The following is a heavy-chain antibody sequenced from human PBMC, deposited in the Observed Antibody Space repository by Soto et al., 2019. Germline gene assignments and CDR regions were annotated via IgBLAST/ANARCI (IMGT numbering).Heavy chain of an antibody. Sequence: EVQLVESGGGLVQPGGSLRPSCAASGFTFSSYSMNWVRRAPGKGLEWVSYISSSSSPIYYADSVKGRFTISRDNAKNSLSLEMNSLRVEDTAVYYCEVASTSRNWDYDLWGRGTLVTVSS. J-gene: IGHJ2*01. V-gene: IGHV3-48*01. CDR1: GFTFSSYS. CDR3: EVASTSRNWDYDL. D-gene: IGHD2-2*01. CDR2: ISSSSSPI.